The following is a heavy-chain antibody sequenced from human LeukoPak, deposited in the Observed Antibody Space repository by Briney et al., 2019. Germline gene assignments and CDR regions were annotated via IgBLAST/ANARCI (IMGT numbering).Heavy chain of an antibody. CDR3: ARAERTVNVFDS. V-gene: IGHV4-4*07. D-gene: IGHD3-10*02. J-gene: IGHJ3*01. CDR1: DGSMIGYH. CDR2: IYTTGST. Sequence: SETLSLTCSVSDGSMIGYHWSWIRQPAGKGLEWIGRIYTTGSTDYNPSLMSRVTMSVDTSKNQFSLKLRSVTAADTAVYYCARAERTVNVFDSWGQGTIVTVSS.